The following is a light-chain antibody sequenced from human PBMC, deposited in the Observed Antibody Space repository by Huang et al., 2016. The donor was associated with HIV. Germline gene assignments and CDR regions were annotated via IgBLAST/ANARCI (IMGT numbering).Light chain of an antibody. Sequence: DIQMTQSPSTLSASVGDRVTITCRASQSISNWLALYQQKSGKAPKLLIYKASNLMNGVPSRFSGSGSGTKFTLTISSLQPDDFATYYCQQSNSNSYTFGQGTKLEI. CDR2: KAS. CDR3: QQSNSNSYT. CDR1: QSISNW. J-gene: IGKJ2*01. V-gene: IGKV1-5*03.